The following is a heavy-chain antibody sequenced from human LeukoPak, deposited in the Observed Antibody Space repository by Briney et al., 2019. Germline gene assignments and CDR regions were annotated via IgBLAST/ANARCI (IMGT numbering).Heavy chain of an antibody. D-gene: IGHD6-13*01. CDR3: ARYSSSWYYFDY. CDR2: IYTSGST. Sequence: SETLSLTCTVSGGSVITYYWSWVRQPPGKGLEWIGYIYTSGSTNYNPSLKSRVTISVDTSKNQFSLKLSSVTAADTAVYYCARYSSSWYYFDYWGQGTLVTVSS. CDR1: GGSVITYY. J-gene: IGHJ4*02. V-gene: IGHV4-4*09.